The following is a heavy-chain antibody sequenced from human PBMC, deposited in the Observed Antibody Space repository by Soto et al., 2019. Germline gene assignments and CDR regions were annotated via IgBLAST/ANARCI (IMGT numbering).Heavy chain of an antibody. Sequence: ASVKVSCKASGYTFTSYGISWVRQAPGQGLEWMGWISACNGNTNYAQKLQGRVTMTTDTSTSTAYMELSRLRSDDTAVYYCARYPDIVVVPAAIPYYYYYGMDVWGQGTTVTVSS. CDR1: GYTFTSYG. D-gene: IGHD2-2*02. CDR2: ISACNGNT. V-gene: IGHV1-18*01. J-gene: IGHJ6*02. CDR3: ARYPDIVVVPAAIPYYYYYGMDV.